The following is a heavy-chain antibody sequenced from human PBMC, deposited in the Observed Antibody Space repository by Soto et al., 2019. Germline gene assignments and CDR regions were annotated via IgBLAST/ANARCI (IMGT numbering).Heavy chain of an antibody. V-gene: IGHV3-23*01. Sequence: GGSLGLAGSASGFTLRSYAMSWVRQAPGKGLEWVSAISGSGGSTYYADSVKGRFTISRDNSKNTLYLQMNSLRAEDTAVYYCAKFGCSGGSCYSPRGYYPNWGQGTLVTVSS. J-gene: IGHJ4*02. CDR1: GFTLRSYA. D-gene: IGHD2-15*01. CDR2: ISGSGGST. CDR3: AKFGCSGGSCYSPRGYYPN.